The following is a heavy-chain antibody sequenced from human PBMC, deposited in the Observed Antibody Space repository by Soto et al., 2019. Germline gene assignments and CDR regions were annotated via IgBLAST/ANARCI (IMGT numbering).Heavy chain of an antibody. CDR3: ARESQDSLSAPPWGWYVDL. CDR1: GGSFSGYY. J-gene: IGHJ2*01. D-gene: IGHD2-15*01. V-gene: IGHV4-34*01. Sequence: QVQLQQWGAGPLRPLETLSLTCGVSGGSFSGYYWAWIRLSPGKGLEWIREINDRVSFNYNPSLKIRVRSSVDTSTDQSWLNLRSVTAAETAVYYCARESQDSLSAPPWGWYVDLWGRGTVVTVSS. CDR2: INDRVSF.